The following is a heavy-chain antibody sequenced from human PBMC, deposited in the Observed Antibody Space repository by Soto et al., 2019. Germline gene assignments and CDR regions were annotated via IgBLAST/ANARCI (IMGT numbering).Heavy chain of an antibody. J-gene: IGHJ4*02. CDR3: ARSPNWSINYLDY. Sequence: SETLSLTCTVSGGSISSYYWSWIRQPPGKGLEWIGYIYYSGSTNYNPSLKSRVNISVDTSKNQFSLNLSSVTAADTAVYYCARSPNWSINYLDYWGQGTPVTVSS. D-gene: IGHD1-1*01. CDR2: IYYSGST. V-gene: IGHV4-59*01. CDR1: GGSISSYY.